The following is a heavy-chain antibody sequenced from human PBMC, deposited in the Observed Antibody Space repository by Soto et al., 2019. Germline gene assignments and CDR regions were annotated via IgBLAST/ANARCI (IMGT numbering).Heavy chain of an antibody. Sequence: GGPLRLSCAASGFTFSSYGMHWVRQAPGKGLEWVAVISYDGSNKYYADSVKGRFTISRDNSKNTLYLQMNSLRAEDTAVYYCAKDSWGIAAANDYWGQGTLVTVSS. CDR1: GFTFSSYG. CDR2: ISYDGSNK. V-gene: IGHV3-30*18. J-gene: IGHJ4*02. CDR3: AKDSWGIAAANDY. D-gene: IGHD6-13*01.